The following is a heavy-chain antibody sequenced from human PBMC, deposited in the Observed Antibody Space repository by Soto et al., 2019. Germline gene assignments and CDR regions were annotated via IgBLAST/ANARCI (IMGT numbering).Heavy chain of an antibody. V-gene: IGHV1-18*01. CDR1: GYTFTSYG. CDR3: ARRVVAAGPYYYYYGMDV. Sequence: GASVKVSCKSSGYTFTSYGISWVRQAPGQGLEWMGWISAYNGNTNYAQKLQGRVTMTTDTSTSTAYMELRSLRSDDTAVYYCARRVVAAGPYYYYYGMDVWGQGTKVTGSS. J-gene: IGHJ6*02. CDR2: ISAYNGNT. D-gene: IGHD6-13*01.